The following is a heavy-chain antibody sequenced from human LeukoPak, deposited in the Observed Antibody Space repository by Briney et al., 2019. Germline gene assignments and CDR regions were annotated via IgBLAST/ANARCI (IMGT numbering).Heavy chain of an antibody. CDR3: SRITGGGSYYYYYMDV. CDR1: GGTFSSYA. V-gene: IGHV1-69*13. CDR2: IIPIFGTA. J-gene: IGHJ6*03. D-gene: IGHD7-27*01. Sequence: SVKVSCKASGGTFSSYAISWVRQAPGQGLEWMGGIIPIFGTANYAQKFQGRVTITADESTSTDYMELSSLRSEDQAVYYCSRITGGGSYYYYYMDVWGKGTTVTVS.